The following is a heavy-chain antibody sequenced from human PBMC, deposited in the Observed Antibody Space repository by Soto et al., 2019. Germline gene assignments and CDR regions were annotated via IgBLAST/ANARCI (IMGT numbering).Heavy chain of an antibody. D-gene: IGHD3-9*01. V-gene: IGHV4-59*01. Sequence: TSETLSLTCTVSGGSISSYYWSWIRQPPGKGLEWIGYIYYSGSTNYNPSLKSRVTISVDTSKNQFSLKLSSVTAADTAVYYCARVKGDILTGYLHPYYYYGMDVWGQGTTVTVSS. CDR3: ARVKGDILTGYLHPYYYYGMDV. CDR2: IYYSGST. CDR1: GGSISSYY. J-gene: IGHJ6*02.